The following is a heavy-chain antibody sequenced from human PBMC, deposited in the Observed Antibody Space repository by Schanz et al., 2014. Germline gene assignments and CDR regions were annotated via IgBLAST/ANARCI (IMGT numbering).Heavy chain of an antibody. CDR3: ARGNYYDSGRNWFDP. Sequence: QVPLRESGPGLMKPSETLSLTCSVSGGSISTHYWSWIRQPPGKGLEWIGYIYYGGSPDYNPSLKSRVTVSIDTSKNQFSLKLSSLTAADTAVYYCARGNYYDSGRNWFDPWGQGTLVTVSS. V-gene: IGHV4-59*11. CDR1: GGSISTHY. J-gene: IGHJ5*02. D-gene: IGHD3-10*01. CDR2: IYYGGSP.